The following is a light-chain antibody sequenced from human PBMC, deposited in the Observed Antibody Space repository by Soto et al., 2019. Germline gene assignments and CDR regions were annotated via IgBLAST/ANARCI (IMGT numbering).Light chain of an antibody. CDR3: CSLTTSHTYV. CDR1: SSTVGGFNV. J-gene: IGLJ1*01. Sequence: QSALTQPASVSGSPGQSITISCTGTSSTVGGFNVVSWYHQHPGKAPKVIIYEGIKRPSGVSNRFSGSNSGSTASLTISGLQAEDEADYYCCSLTTSHTYVFGSGTKVTVL. V-gene: IGLV2-14*02. CDR2: EGI.